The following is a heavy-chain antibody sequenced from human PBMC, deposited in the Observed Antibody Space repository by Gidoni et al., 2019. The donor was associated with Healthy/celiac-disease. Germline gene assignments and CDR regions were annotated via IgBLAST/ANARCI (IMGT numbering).Heavy chain of an antibody. D-gene: IGHD2-15*01. CDR2: IWYDGSNK. CDR3: ARDLSDSVFDY. J-gene: IGHJ4*02. CDR1: GFTFSSYG. V-gene: IGHV3-33*01. Sequence: QVQLVESGGGVVQPGRSLRLSCAASGFTFSSYGMHWVRQAPGKGLEWVVVIWYDGSNKYYADSVKGRFTISRDNSKNTLYLQMNSLRAEDTAVYYCARDLSDSVFDYWGQGTLVTVSS.